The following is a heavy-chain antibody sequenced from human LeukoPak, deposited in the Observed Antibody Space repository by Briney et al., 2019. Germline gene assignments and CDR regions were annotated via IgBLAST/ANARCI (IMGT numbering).Heavy chain of an antibody. CDR3: ASLRGNAFDI. CDR1: GFTFSSYG. D-gene: IGHD3-16*01. CDR2: LSSDGST. J-gene: IGHJ3*02. V-gene: IGHV3-53*01. Sequence: PGGSLRLSCAASGFTFSSYGMHWVRQAPGKGLEWVSLLSSDGSTYNADSVKGRFTISRDNSKNTLYLQMNILRAEDTALYYCASLRGNAFDIWGQGTMVTVSS.